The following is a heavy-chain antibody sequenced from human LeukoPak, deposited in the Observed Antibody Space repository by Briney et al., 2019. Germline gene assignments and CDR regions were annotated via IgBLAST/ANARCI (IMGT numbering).Heavy chain of an antibody. CDR2: INPDSGFA. Sequence: GASVKVSCKASGYTFRDDYMHWVRQAPGQGLESMGWINPDSGFANYAQKFQGRVTMTRDTFISTAYLEVRRLTSDDTAVYYCAPTAEAYTSNWSVWGPGTLVTVSS. CDR3: APTAEAYTSNWSV. CDR1: GYTFRDDY. V-gene: IGHV1-2*02. J-gene: IGHJ4*02. D-gene: IGHD6-13*01.